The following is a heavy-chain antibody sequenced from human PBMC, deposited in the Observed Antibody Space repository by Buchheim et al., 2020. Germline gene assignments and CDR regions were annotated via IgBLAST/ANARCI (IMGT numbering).Heavy chain of an antibody. J-gene: IGHJ4*02. CDR3: AKELIVYSGYEQVDY. Sequence: QVQLVESGGGVVQPGRSLRLSCAASGFTFSSFGMHWVRQAPGKGLEWVAVISYDGSNKYYGDSVKGRFTIYRDNSKNTLYLQMNSLRAEDTAVYYCAKELIVYSGYEQVDYWGQGTL. CDR1: GFTFSSFG. CDR2: ISYDGSNK. V-gene: IGHV3-30*18. D-gene: IGHD5-12*01.